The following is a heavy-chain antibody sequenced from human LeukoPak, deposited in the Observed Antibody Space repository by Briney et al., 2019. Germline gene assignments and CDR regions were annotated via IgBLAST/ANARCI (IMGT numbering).Heavy chain of an antibody. CDR2: IHPNVGGT. J-gene: IGHJ4*02. Sequence: ASVRVSCKASGYTFSHFYLHWVRQAPGQGLEWMGWIHPNVGGTNYAPKFQGRVSMTRDTSINTAFLDVSGLTSDDTAVYYCTKVSNRGWPSTDCWGQGTLVTVSS. CDR3: TKVSNRGWPSTDC. D-gene: IGHD6-19*01. CDR1: GYTFSHFY. V-gene: IGHV1-2*02.